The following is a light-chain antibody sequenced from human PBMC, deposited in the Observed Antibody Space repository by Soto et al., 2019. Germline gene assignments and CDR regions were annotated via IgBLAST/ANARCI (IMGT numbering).Light chain of an antibody. CDR2: EVS. J-gene: IGLJ1*01. CDR1: SSDVGGYNY. Sequence: QSVLTQPPSASGSPGQSVTISCTGTSSDVGGYNYVSWYQQHPGKAPKLMIYEVSERPSGVPDRFSGSKSSNTASLTVSELQAEDEADYYCSSYAGSNNFVFGTGTKLTVL. CDR3: SSYAGSNNFV. V-gene: IGLV2-8*01.